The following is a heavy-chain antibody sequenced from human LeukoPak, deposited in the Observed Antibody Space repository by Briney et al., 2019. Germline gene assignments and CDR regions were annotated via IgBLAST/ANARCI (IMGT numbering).Heavy chain of an antibody. J-gene: IGHJ4*02. D-gene: IGHD2-2*01. V-gene: IGHV4-31*11. CDR2: IHYSGST. Sequence: SETLSLTCAVSGGSMSSGGYYWSWNRQHPGKGLEWIGYIHYSGSTDYNPSLKSRVTISLDTSKNHFSLKVRSVTAADTAVYYCARDNWGYCSSTSCYDYWGQGTLVTVSS. CDR3: ARDNWGYCSSTSCYDY. CDR1: GGSMSSGGYY.